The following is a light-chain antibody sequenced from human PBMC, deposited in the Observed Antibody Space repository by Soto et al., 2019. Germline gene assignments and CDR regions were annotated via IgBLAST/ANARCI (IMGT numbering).Light chain of an antibody. CDR1: QSIAVS. V-gene: IGKV1-5*01. CDR2: DAS. CDR3: QQYNSYSWT. Sequence: IQMTQSPSTLSASVVVTVNISFLASQSIAVSLAWYQQKPGKAPKVLIYDASSLESGVPSRFSGSGSGTEFTLAISSLQPDDFATYYCQQYNSYSWTFGQGTKVDI. J-gene: IGKJ1*01.